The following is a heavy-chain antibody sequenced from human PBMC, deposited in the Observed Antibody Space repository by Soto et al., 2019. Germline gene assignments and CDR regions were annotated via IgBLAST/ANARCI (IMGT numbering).Heavy chain of an antibody. V-gene: IGHV1-3*01. D-gene: IGHD2-15*01. CDR1: LYTFTDYP. J-gene: IGHJ1*01. Sequence: ASVKVSFKASLYTFTDYPIHWVRQAPGQSLEWIGWINSGTGDTKYSQKFLGIVTVTSDTSASTAYMELSSLMSEDTAVYYCTRAPSGETWGQGTLVTVSS. CDR3: TRAPSGET. CDR2: INSGTGDT.